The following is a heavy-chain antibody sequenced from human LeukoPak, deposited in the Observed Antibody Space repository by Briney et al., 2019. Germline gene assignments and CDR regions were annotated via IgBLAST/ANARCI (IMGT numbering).Heavy chain of an antibody. CDR3: ATYKFFYDTSGYYY. V-gene: IGHV3-33*08. D-gene: IGHD3-22*01. CDR1: GFTFSSYA. J-gene: IGHJ4*02. Sequence: GGSLRLSCAASGFTFSSYAMHWVRQAPGKGLEWVAVIWYDGSNKYYADSVKGRFTISRDNSNNTLFLQMLSLRAEDTAVYYCATYKFFYDTSGYYYWGQGTLVTVSS. CDR2: IWYDGSNK.